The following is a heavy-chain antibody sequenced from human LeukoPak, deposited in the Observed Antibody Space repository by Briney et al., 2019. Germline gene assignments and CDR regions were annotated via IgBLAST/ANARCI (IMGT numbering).Heavy chain of an antibody. CDR1: GYTFTNYD. D-gene: IGHD4-17*01. CDR3: ARLSSHYGDYKVDP. J-gene: IGHJ5*02. Sequence: ASVKVPCKASGYTFTNYDINWVRQATGQGLEWMGWMNPHSGNTGYAQKFQGRVTMTRNTSISTAYMELSSLRSEDTAVYYCARLSSHYGDYKVDPWGQGTLVTVSS. V-gene: IGHV1-8*01. CDR2: MNPHSGNT.